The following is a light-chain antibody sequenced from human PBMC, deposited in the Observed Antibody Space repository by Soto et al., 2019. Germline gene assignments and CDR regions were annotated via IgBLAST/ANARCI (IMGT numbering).Light chain of an antibody. CDR3: HQFGSSHLAFT. Sequence: ESMLTQSPGTLSLSPGERATLSCRASQSVSTRYLAWYQQKPGQAPMLLIYGASIRAAGIPDRFSGSGSGTDFTLTISRLEPEDFAVYYCHQFGSSHLAFTFGQGTKLEI. J-gene: IGKJ2*01. CDR1: QSVSTRY. CDR2: GAS. V-gene: IGKV3-20*01.